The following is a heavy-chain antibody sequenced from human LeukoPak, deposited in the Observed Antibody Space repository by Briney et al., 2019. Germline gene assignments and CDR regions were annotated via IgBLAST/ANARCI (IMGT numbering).Heavy chain of an antibody. CDR2: ISGGGGSP. V-gene: IGHV3-23*01. CDR3: ASQEGPPHV. CDR1: GFTFSSYA. J-gene: IGHJ6*04. Sequence: QPGGSLRLSCAASGFTFSSYAMSWVRHAPGKGVEWVSAISGGGGSPYYPDSVKGRYTYSRDNSKNTRYLQMNSLRAEITAVYYCASQEGPPHVWGKGPTVTVSS.